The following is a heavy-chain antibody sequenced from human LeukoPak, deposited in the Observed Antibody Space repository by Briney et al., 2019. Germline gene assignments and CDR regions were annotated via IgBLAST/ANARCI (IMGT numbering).Heavy chain of an antibody. CDR1: GFTFDDYA. J-gene: IGHJ4*02. Sequence: PGGSLRLSCAASGFTFDDYAMHWVRQAPGKGLEWVSGISWNSGSIGYADSVKGRFTISRDNAKNSLYLQMNSLRAEDTALYYCAKVSSYDSSGYIDYWGQGTLVTVSS. CDR2: ISWNSGSI. CDR3: AKVSSYDSSGYIDY. V-gene: IGHV3-9*01. D-gene: IGHD3-22*01.